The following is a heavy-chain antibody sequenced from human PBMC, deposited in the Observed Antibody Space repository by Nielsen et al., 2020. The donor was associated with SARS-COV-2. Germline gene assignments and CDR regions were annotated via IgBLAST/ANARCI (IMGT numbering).Heavy chain of an antibody. CDR2: IDPSDSYT. CDR1: GYSFTSYW. CDR3: ATGSHCSGGSCYETIDY. V-gene: IGHV5-10-1*01. J-gene: IGHJ4*02. D-gene: IGHD2-15*01. Sequence: GESLKISCKGSGYSFTSYWISWVRQVPGKGLEWMGRIDPSDSYTNYSPSFQGHVTISADKSISTAYLQWSSLKASDTAMYYCATGSHCSGGSCYETIDYWGQGTLVTVSS.